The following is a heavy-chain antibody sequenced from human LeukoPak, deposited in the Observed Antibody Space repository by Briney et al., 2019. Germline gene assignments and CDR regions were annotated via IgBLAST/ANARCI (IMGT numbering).Heavy chain of an antibody. CDR3: AKRYCSSASCRSGMDV. V-gene: IGHV3-30*02. J-gene: IGHJ6*02. CDR1: GFIFSSYG. Sequence: GGSLTLSCAASGFIFSSYGMHWVRQAPGKGLEWAALIRSDGSKTYYADSVEGRFTISRDNSKNTLYLQMYSLGADDTAVYYCAKRYCSSASCRSGMDVWGQGTTVTVSS. D-gene: IGHD2-2*01. CDR2: IRSDGSKT.